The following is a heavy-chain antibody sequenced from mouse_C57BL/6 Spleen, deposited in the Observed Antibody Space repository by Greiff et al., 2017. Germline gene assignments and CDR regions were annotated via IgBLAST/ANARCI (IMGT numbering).Heavy chain of an antibody. CDR3: AREGGSYYAMDY. J-gene: IGHJ4*01. V-gene: IGHV5-17*01. Sequence: EVHLVESGGGLVKPGGSLKLSCAASGFTFSDYGMHWVRQAPEKGLDWVAYISSGSSTIYYADTVKGRFTISRDNAKTTLFLQMTSLRSEDTAMYYCAREGGSYYAMDYWGQGTSVTVSS. CDR2: ISSGSSTI. CDR1: GFTFSDYG.